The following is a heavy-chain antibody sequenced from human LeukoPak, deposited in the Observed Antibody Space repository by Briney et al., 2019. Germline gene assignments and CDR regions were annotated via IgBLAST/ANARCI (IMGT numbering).Heavy chain of an antibody. CDR1: GYTFTSYG. D-gene: IGHD4-17*01. CDR2: ISAYNGNT. Sequence: ASVTVSCKASGYTFTSYGISWVRQAPGQGLEWMGWISAYNGNTNYAQKLQGRVTMTTDTSTSTAYMELRSLRSDDTAVYYCAREPHDYGDYTLGYWGQGTLVTVSS. V-gene: IGHV1-18*01. CDR3: AREPHDYGDYTLGY. J-gene: IGHJ4*02.